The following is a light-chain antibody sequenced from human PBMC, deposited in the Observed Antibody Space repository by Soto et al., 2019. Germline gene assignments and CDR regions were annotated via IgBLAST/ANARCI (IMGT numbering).Light chain of an antibody. CDR1: QSIINY. CDR2: AAS. Sequence: DIQMTQSPSSLSASVGDRVTITCRASQSIINYLNWYQQKPGKAPKLLIYAASSLQSGVPSRFSGSGSGTDFTLTISRLQPEDFATYYCQQSYSTPYTFGQGTKLEI. CDR3: QQSYSTPYT. V-gene: IGKV1-39*01. J-gene: IGKJ2*01.